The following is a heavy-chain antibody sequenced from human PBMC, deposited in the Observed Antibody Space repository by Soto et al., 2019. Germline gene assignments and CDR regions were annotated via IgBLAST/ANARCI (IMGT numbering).Heavy chain of an antibody. V-gene: IGHV3-74*01. CDR2: INTDESST. Sequence: EVQLVESGGGLVQPGGSLRLSCAASGFTFSSYWMHWVRQAPGKGLVWVSRINTDESSTTYADSVKGRFTISRDNAKNPLYVKMNSLRAGDTAAYYCARRGPVTGLAYWGQGTLVTVSS. J-gene: IGHJ4*02. D-gene: IGHD1-20*01. CDR1: GFTFSSYW. CDR3: ARRGPVTGLAY.